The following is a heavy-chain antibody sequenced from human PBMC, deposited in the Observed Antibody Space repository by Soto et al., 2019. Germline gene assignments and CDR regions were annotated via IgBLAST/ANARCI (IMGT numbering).Heavy chain of an antibody. CDR1: GFTFSSYA. V-gene: IGHV3-23*01. CDR3: GYMVVVPSATSSTAFEI. D-gene: IGHD2-2*01. CDR2: ISGSGGST. J-gene: IGHJ3*02. Sequence: GGSLRLSCAASGFTFSSYAMSWVRQAPGKGLEWVSAISGSGGSTYYADSVKGRFTISRDNSKNTLYLQMNSLRAEDTAVYYCGYMVVVPSATSSTAFEIWGQGKMVTLSS.